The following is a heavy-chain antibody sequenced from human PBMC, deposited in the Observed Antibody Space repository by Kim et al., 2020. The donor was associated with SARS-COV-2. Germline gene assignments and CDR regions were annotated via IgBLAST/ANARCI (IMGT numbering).Heavy chain of an antibody. CDR2: INPSGGST. D-gene: IGHD3-16*02. CDR3: ARDPVSVWGSYRYPADY. CDR1: GYTFTTYY. J-gene: IGHJ4*02. Sequence: ASVKVSCKASGYTFTTYYMHWVRQAPGQGLEWMGIINPSGGSTSYAQKFQGRVTMTRDTSTSTVYMELSSLRSEDTAVYYCARDPVSVWGSYRYPADYWGQGTLVTVSS. V-gene: IGHV1-46*01.